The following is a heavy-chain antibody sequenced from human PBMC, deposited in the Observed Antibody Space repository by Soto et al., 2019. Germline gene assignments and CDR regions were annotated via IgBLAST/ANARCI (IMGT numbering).Heavy chain of an antibody. CDR3: ARTRRNWFDH. CDR2: IYYSGST. D-gene: IGHD6-6*01. J-gene: IGHJ5*02. Sequence: SETLSLTCTVSGGSISSGGYYWSWIRQHPGKGLEWIGYIYYSGSTYYNPSLKSRVTISVDTSKNQFSLKLSSVTAADTAVYYCARTRRNWFDHWGQGTLVTVSS. V-gene: IGHV4-31*03. CDR1: GGSISSGGYY.